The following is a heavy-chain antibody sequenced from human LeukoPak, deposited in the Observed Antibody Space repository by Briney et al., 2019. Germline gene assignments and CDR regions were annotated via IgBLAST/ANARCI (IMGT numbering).Heavy chain of an antibody. Sequence: IRQPPGKGLEWIGYIYYSGSTNYNPSLKSRVTISVDTSKNQFSLKLSSVTAADTAVYYCARGAMALPYYYYYYMDVWGKGTTVTVSS. CDR2: IYYSGST. V-gene: IGHV4-59*01. J-gene: IGHJ6*03. CDR3: ARGAMALPYYYYYYMDV. D-gene: IGHD5-18*01.